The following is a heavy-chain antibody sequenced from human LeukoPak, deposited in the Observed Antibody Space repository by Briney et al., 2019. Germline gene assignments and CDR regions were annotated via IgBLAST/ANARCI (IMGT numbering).Heavy chain of an antibody. CDR2: IIPILGIA. CDR1: GGTFSSYA. V-gene: IGHV1-69*04. CDR3: ARWLGNSGSYIDY. D-gene: IGHD1-26*01. Sequence: ASVKVSCKASGGTFSSYAISWVRQAPGQGLEWMGRIIPILGIANYAQKFQGRVTITADKSTSTAYMELSSLRSEDTAVYYCARWLGNSGSYIDYWGQGTLVTVSS. J-gene: IGHJ4*02.